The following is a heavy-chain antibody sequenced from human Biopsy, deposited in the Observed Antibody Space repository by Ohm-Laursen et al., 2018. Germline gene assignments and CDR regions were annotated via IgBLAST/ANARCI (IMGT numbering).Heavy chain of an antibody. V-gene: IGHV4-61*01. D-gene: IGHD6-19*01. CDR1: GDSLTSGPEN. J-gene: IGHJ4*02. CDR2: IYSGGNT. Sequence: TLSLTCTVSGDSLTSGPENWSWIRQSPGQGLEYIGFIYSGGNTNYNPSLKNRVTMSVDTSKNQFYLKLYSVTAADTAVYYCARGRRTSGWPYFDNWGQGTLVIVSP. CDR3: ARGRRTSGWPYFDN.